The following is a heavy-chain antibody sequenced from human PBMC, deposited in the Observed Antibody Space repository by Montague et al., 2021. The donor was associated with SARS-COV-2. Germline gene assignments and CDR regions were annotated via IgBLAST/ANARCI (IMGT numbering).Heavy chain of an antibody. CDR1: GGSISSGSYS. D-gene: IGHD6-19*01. Sequence: TLSLTCTVSGGSISSGSYSWSWIRQPAGQGLEWIGRISISGSTNYNPSLKSRVTISVDTSKNQFSLKLSSVTAADTAVYYCASDIAVADLFDYWGQGTLVTVSS. CDR2: ISISGST. V-gene: IGHV4-61*02. CDR3: ASDIAVADLFDY. J-gene: IGHJ4*02.